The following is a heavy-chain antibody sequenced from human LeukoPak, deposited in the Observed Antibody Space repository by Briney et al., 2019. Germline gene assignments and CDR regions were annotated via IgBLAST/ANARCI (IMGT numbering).Heavy chain of an antibody. CDR1: GGSFSGYY. D-gene: IGHD3-22*01. CDR2: INHSGST. CDR3: ARGAYDSSGYYPIWFDP. V-gene: IGHV4-34*01. J-gene: IGHJ5*02. Sequence: PSETLSLTCAVYGGSFSGYYWSWIRQPPGKGLEWIGEINHSGSTNYNPSLKSRVTISVDTSKNQFSLKLSSVTAADTAVSYCARGAYDSSGYYPIWFDPWGQGTLVTVSS.